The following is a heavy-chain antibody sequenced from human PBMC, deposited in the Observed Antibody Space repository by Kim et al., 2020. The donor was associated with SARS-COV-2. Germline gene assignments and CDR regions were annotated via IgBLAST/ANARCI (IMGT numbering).Heavy chain of an antibody. CDR3: AKELGYYDSSGYYPFDY. V-gene: IGHV3-30*18. CDR2: ISYDGSNK. CDR1: GFTFSSYG. Sequence: GGSMRLSCAASGFTFSSYGMHWVRQAPGKGLEWVAVISYDGSNKYYADSGKGRFTISRDNSKNTLYLQMNSLRAEDTAVYYCAKELGYYDSSGYYPFDYWGQRTLVTVSS. J-gene: IGHJ4*02. D-gene: IGHD3-22*01.